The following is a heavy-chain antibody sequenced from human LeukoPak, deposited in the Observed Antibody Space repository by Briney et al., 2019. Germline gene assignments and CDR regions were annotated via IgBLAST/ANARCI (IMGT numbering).Heavy chain of an antibody. V-gene: IGHV4-30-4*01. Sequence: SQTLSLTCTVSGGSISNGDHYWSWIRQPPGKGLEWIGYIYYSGSAYYNPSLQSRVAISVDTSKNQFSLNLASVTAADTAVYYCARKRSNSWQGHFDYWGQGTLVTVSS. D-gene: IGHD6-13*01. CDR1: GGSISNGDHY. J-gene: IGHJ4*02. CDR2: IYYSGSA. CDR3: ARKRSNSWQGHFDY.